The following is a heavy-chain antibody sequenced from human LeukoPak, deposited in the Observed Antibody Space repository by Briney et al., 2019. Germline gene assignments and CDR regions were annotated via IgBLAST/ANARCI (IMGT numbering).Heavy chain of an antibody. V-gene: IGHV1-46*01. J-gene: IGHJ6*03. CDR3: AREGDIVVVPAARVKVYYMDV. CDR2: INPSGGST. CDR1: GYTFTSYY. D-gene: IGHD2-2*01. Sequence: ASVKVSCKASGYTFTSYYMHWVRQAPGQGLEWMGIINPSGGSTSYAQKFQGRVTMTRDTSTSTVYMELSSLRSEDTAVYYCAREGDIVVVPAARVKVYYMDVWGKGTTVTVS.